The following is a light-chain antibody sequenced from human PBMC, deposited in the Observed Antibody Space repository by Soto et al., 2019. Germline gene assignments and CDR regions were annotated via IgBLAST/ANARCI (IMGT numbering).Light chain of an antibody. CDR3: QQYNSYSET. J-gene: IGKJ1*01. V-gene: IGKV1-5*01. CDR2: HAS. CDR1: QSIRSY. Sequence: DIQLTQSPSTLSSSGGDKHTLTCGASQSIRSYLNWYQQKPGKAPKLLIYHASSLETGVPSRFSGSGSGTDFTLTISSLQPEDFEPYYCQQYNSYSETFGQGTKVDIK.